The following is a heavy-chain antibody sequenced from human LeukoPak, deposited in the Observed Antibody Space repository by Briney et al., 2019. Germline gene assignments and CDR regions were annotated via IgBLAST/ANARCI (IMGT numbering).Heavy chain of an antibody. CDR1: GFTFSTSD. V-gene: IGHV3-21*01. CDR2: IDYDSSTI. J-gene: IGHJ4*02. D-gene: IGHD3-9*01. Sequence: GGSLRLSCAVPGFTFSTSDMNWARQVPGKGLEWVSSIDYDSSTIYSATSVRGRFTSSRANAKNSVYLQMDSLTDEATADYYCTRDPFRYRRVGPSDYWGQGTLVAVSS. CDR3: TRDPFRYRRVGPSDY.